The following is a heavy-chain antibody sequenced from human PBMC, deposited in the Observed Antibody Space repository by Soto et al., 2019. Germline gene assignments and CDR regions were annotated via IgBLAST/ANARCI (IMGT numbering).Heavy chain of an antibody. CDR3: ASCIAAVYGMDV. Sequence: SETLSLTCTVSGGSISSGDYYWSWIRQPPGKGLEWTGYIYYSGSTYYNPSLKSRVTISVDTSKNQFSLKLSSVTAADTAVYYCASCIAAVYGMDVWGQGTTVTVSS. V-gene: IGHV4-30-4*01. D-gene: IGHD6-13*01. J-gene: IGHJ6*02. CDR2: IYYSGST. CDR1: GGSISSGDYY.